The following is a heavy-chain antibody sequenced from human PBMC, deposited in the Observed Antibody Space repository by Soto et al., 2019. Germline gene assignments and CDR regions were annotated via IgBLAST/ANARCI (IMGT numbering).Heavy chain of an antibody. D-gene: IGHD6-13*01. CDR3: ARGTGRQQRVEENWFDP. Sequence: GASVKVSCKASGYTFTSYGISWVRQAPGQGLEWMGWISAYNGNTNYAQKLQGRVTMTTDTSTSTAYMELRSLRSDDTAVYYCARGTGRQQRVEENWFDPWGQGTLVTVSS. V-gene: IGHV1-18*01. J-gene: IGHJ5*02. CDR1: GYTFTSYG. CDR2: ISAYNGNT.